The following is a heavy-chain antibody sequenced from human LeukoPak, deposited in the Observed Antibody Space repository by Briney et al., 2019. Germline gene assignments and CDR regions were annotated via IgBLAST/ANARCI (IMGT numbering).Heavy chain of an antibody. J-gene: IGHJ5*02. D-gene: IGHD1-1*01. V-gene: IGHV1-46*01. CDR3: ARDGLKRTGTTYNWFDP. CDR2: INPSGGST. CDR1: GYTFTSYY. Sequence: GASVKVSCKASGYTFTSYYMHWVRQAPGQGLEWMGIINPSGGSTSYAQKFQGRVTMTRDTSMSTAYMELRSLRSDDTAVYYCARDGLKRTGTTYNWFDPWGQGTLVTVSS.